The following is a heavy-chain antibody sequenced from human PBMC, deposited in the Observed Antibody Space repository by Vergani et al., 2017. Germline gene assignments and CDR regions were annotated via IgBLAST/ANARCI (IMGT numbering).Heavy chain of an antibody. CDR3: TRLSETPMVINGFDV. D-gene: IGHD5-18*01. J-gene: IGHJ3*01. CDR1: GFNFGGSG. CDR2: IRSKTNNYET. V-gene: IGHV3-73*01. Sequence: VQLVESGGGVVQPGGSLKLSCAASGFNFGGSGIHWVRQPSGKGLQWVGRIRSKTNNYETAYVASVKGRFTVSRDDSKNTAYLQMDSLKIEDTAVYYCTRLSETPMVINGFDVWGQGTMVTVSS.